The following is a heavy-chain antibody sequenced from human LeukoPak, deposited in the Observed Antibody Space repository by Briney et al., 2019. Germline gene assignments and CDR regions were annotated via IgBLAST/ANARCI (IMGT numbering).Heavy chain of an antibody. V-gene: IGHV3-30*18. CDR2: ISYDGSNK. J-gene: IGHJ4*02. D-gene: IGHD6-13*01. CDR1: GFTFSSYG. Sequence: GGSLRLSCAASGFTFSSYGMHWVRQAPGKGLEWVAVISYDGSNKYYADSVKGRFTISRDNSKNTLYLQMNSLGAEDTAVYYCAKDSSSWYATFDYWGQGTLVTVSS. CDR3: AKDSSSWYATFDY.